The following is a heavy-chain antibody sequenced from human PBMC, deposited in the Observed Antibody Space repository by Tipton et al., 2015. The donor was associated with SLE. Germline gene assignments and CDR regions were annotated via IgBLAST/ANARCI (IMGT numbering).Heavy chain of an antibody. V-gene: IGHV4-39*07. J-gene: IGHJ5*02. Sequence: TLSLTCTVSGGSISRSSHYWGWIRQPPGKGLEWIGSIYYSGRTYYNSSLKSRVTISVDTSKYQFSLKLSSVTDADTAVYYCARERQYQGWFVPWGQGTLVSVSS. D-gene: IGHD2-2*01. CDR3: ARERQYQGWFVP. CDR1: GGSISRSSHY. CDR2: IYYSGRT.